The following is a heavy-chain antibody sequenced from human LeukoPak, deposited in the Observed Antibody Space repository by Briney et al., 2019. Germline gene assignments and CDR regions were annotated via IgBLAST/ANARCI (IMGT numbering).Heavy chain of an antibody. J-gene: IGHJ3*02. V-gene: IGHV4-30-4*01. Sequence: SETLSLTCTVSGGSISSGDYYWSWIRQPPGKGLEWIGYIYHSGSTYYNPPLKRRVTISVDTSKNQFSLKLSSVTAADTAVYYCAGIVVVVTDSDAFDIWGQGTMVTVSS. D-gene: IGHD2-15*01. CDR3: AGIVVVVTDSDAFDI. CDR1: GGSISSGDYY. CDR2: IYHSGST.